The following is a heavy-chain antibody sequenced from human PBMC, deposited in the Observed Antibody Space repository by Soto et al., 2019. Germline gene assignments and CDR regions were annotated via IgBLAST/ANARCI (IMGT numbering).Heavy chain of an antibody. CDR2: ISGSGGST. Sequence: GGSLRLSCAACGFPFSSYAMRWVRQAPGKGLAWVSAISGSGGSTYYADSVKGRFTISRDNSKNTLYLQMNSLRAEGTAVYYCARARGIAAAGPRPYYHYYGMDVSGQGRTVTAP. J-gene: IGHJ6*02. CDR1: GFPFSSYA. CDR3: ARARGIAAAGPRPYYHYYGMDV. D-gene: IGHD6-13*01. V-gene: IGHV3-23*01.